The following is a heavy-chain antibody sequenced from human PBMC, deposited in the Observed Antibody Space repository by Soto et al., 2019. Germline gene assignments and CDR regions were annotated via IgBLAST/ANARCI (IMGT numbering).Heavy chain of an antibody. J-gene: IGHJ4*02. V-gene: IGHV3-30-3*01. D-gene: IGHD3-9*01. CDR2: TSYDGSNK. CDR3: ARDWETSATGLIDS. CDR1: GFTFSSYA. Sequence: GSLSLSCVASGFTFSSYALHWVRQAPGKGLEWVAVTSYDGSNKYYADSVEGRFTISRDNSKNTLYLQTSSLTTEDTAMYYCARDWETSATGLIDSWGQGTLVTVSS.